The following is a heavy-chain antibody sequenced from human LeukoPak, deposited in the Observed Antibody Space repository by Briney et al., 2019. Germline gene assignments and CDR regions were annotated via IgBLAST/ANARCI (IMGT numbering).Heavy chain of an antibody. CDR1: GGTFSSYA. CDR3: VAVAYDY. D-gene: IGHD3-16*01. Sequence: GASVKVSCKASGGTFSSYAISWVRQAPGQGLEWMGGFDPEDGETIYAQKFQGRVTMTEDTSTDTAYMELSSLRSEDTAVYYCVAVAYDYWGQGTLVTVSS. V-gene: IGHV1-24*01. CDR2: FDPEDGET. J-gene: IGHJ4*02.